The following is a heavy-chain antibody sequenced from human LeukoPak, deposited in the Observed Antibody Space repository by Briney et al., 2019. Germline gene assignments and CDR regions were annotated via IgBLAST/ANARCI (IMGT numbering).Heavy chain of an antibody. Sequence: PSETLSLTCTVSGGSISSYYWSWIRQPPGKGLEWIGYIYYSGSTNYNPSLKSRVTLSVDTSKNQFSLKLSSVTAADTAVYYCARGPTYYYDSSGYFDYWGQGTLVTVSS. CDR2: IYYSGST. CDR3: ARGPTYYYDSSGYFDY. CDR1: GGSISSYY. J-gene: IGHJ4*02. V-gene: IGHV4-59*01. D-gene: IGHD3-22*01.